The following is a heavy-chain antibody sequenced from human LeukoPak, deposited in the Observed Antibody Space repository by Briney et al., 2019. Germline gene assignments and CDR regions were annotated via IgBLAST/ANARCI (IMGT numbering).Heavy chain of an antibody. Sequence: GGSLRLSCAGSGFTFNNAWISWVRQGPGKGLEWVGRIRSTTDGGTTDFASPMRGRFTISRDDSRNTVFLQMNSLKIEDTAVYYCSTLGYFDWALSAQLDYWGQGTLVTVSS. CDR3: STLGYFDWALSAQLDY. CDR2: IRSTTDGGTT. CDR1: GFTFNNAW. V-gene: IGHV3-15*01. D-gene: IGHD3-9*01. J-gene: IGHJ4*02.